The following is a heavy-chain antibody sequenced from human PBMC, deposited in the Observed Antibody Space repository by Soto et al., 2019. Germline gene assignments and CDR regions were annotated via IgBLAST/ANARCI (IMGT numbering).Heavy chain of an antibody. J-gene: IGHJ4*02. Sequence: SETLSLTCTVSGGSISSYYWSWIRQPPGKGLEWIGYIYYSGSTNYNPSLKSRVTISVDSSKNQFSLKLSSVTAADTAVYYCARLTRILAPNYDYWGQGTLVTVSS. D-gene: IGHD2-15*01. V-gene: IGHV4-59*08. CDR2: IYYSGST. CDR1: GGSISSYY. CDR3: ARLTRILAPNYDY.